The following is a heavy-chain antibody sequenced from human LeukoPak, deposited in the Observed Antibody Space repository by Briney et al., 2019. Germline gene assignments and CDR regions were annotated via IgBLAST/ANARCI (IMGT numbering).Heavy chain of an antibody. D-gene: IGHD2-2*01. Sequence: GGSLRLSCAASGFTFSSYGMHWVRQAPGKGLEWVPAISGSGGSTYYADSVKGRFTISRDNSKNTLYLQMNSLRAEDTAVYYCAILPLVPAATRDFDYWGQGTLVTVSS. V-gene: IGHV3-23*01. J-gene: IGHJ4*02. CDR3: AILPLVPAATRDFDY. CDR1: GFTFSSYG. CDR2: ISGSGGST.